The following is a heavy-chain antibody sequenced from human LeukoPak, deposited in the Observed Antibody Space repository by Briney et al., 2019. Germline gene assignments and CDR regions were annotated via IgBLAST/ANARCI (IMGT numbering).Heavy chain of an antibody. CDR3: ARETGSGYYYDPSSEYYFDH. D-gene: IGHD3-22*01. CDR1: GGSISNYY. Sequence: SETLSLTCTVSGGSISNYYWSWIRQPPGKALEWIGYIYKTGSTNYNPSLKSRLTISVDTSKNQFSLKLNFVTPADTAVYYCARETGSGYYYDPSSEYYFDHWGQGTLVTVSS. V-gene: IGHV4-59*01. J-gene: IGHJ4*02. CDR2: IYKTGST.